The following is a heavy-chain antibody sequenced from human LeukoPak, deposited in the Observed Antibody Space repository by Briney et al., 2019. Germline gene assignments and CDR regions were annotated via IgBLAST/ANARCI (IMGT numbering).Heavy chain of an antibody. J-gene: IGHJ4*02. CDR3: AKGSSTSRPYYFDS. D-gene: IGHD2-2*01. Sequence: PGGSLRLSCRVSGFTFISHAMSWVRQAPGKGLEWVSGISGSGATTYYAESVKGRFTISRDNSKNTLYLQMNSLRAEDTAVYYCAKGSSTSRPYYFDSWGQGTLVTVSS. CDR1: GFTFISHA. V-gene: IGHV3-23*01. CDR2: ISGSGATT.